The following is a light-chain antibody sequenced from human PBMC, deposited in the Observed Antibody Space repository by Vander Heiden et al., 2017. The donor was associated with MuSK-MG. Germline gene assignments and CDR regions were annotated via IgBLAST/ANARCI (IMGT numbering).Light chain of an antibody. J-gene: IGLJ2*01. CDR1: SSNIGARYD. CDR3: QSFDSGLSGVL. Sequence: QSLLTQPPSVSGAPGQRVTISCPGSSSNIGARYDVHWYQQLPGTAPKLLIYDTLKRPSGVSDRFSGSKSGASAFLAIAGLQAGDEADYYCQSFDSGLSGVLFGGGTKLTVL. V-gene: IGLV1-40*01. CDR2: DTL.